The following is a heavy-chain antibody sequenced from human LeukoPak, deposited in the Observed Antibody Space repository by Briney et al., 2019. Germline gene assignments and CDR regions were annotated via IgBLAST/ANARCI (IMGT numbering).Heavy chain of an antibody. CDR1: GFTFSSYA. V-gene: IGHV3-23*01. CDR2: ISGSGVST. J-gene: IGHJ3*02. Sequence: GGSLRLSCAASGFTFSSYAMSWVRQAPGKGLEWVSVISGSGVSTYYADSVKGRFTVSRDNSKNTLSMQMNGLRVEDSAVYYCARPLRNYDILTEDGAFDIWGQGTMVTVSS. CDR3: ARPLRNYDILTEDGAFDI. D-gene: IGHD3-9*01.